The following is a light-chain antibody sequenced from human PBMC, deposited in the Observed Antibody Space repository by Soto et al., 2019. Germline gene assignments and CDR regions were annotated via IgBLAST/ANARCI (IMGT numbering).Light chain of an antibody. CDR1: QSISSW. CDR2: KAS. J-gene: IGKJ4*01. V-gene: IGKV1-5*03. CDR3: QQYNSYPLT. Sequence: DIQMNQSPSTLSASVGDRVTITCRASQSISSWLAWYQQKPGKAPKLLIYKASSLESGVPSRFSGSGSGTEFTLTISSLQPDDFATYYCQQYNSYPLTFGGGSKADI.